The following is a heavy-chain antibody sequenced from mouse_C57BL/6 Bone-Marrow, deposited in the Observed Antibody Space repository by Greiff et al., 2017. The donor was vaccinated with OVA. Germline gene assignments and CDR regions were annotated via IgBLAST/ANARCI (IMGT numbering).Heavy chain of an antibody. J-gene: IGHJ1*03. Sequence: VQLQQPGAELVKPGASVKLSCKASGYTFTSYWMQWVKQRPGQGLEWIGEIDPSDSYTNYNQKFKGKATLTVDTSSSTAYMQLSRLTSEDSAVYYCARTYDGYSHWYFDVWGTGTTVTVSS. CDR2: IDPSDSYT. CDR3: ARTYDGYSHWYFDV. D-gene: IGHD2-3*01. CDR1: GYTFTSYW. V-gene: IGHV1-50*01.